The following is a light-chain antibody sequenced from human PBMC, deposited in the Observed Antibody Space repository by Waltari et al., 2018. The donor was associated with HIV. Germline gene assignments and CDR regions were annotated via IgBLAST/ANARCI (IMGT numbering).Light chain of an antibody. CDR1: KSDIGS. CDR2: DVT. J-gene: IGLJ2*01. CDR3: SSYTDSDTHVI. V-gene: IGLV2-14*03. Sequence: QSALTQPASVSGSPGQSITIACTATKSDIGSVSWYQQHPGNAPRLLIYDVTNPPSGVPSRFSGSKSAYTASLTISGLQAEDEADYYCSSYTDSDTHVIFGGGTRLT.